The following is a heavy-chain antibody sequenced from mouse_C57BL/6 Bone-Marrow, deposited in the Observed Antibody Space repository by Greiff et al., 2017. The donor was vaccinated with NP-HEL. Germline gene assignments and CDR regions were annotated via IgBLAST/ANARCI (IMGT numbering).Heavy chain of an antibody. CDR1: GFTFTDYY. J-gene: IGHJ2*01. CDR2: IRNKAHGYTT. V-gene: IGHV7-3*01. D-gene: IGHD1-1*01. Sequence: EVKLMESGGGLVQPGGSLSLSCAASGFTFTDYYMSWVSQPPGKALEWLGFIRNKAHGYTTEYSASVTGRFTISRDNSQSFLYLQMNALRAEDSATYYCARSYYYGSSRYYFDYWGQGTTLTVSS. CDR3: ARSYYYGSSRYYFDY.